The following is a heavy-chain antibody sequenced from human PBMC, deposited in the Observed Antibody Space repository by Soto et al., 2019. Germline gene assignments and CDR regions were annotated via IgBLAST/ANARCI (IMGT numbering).Heavy chain of an antibody. CDR1: GGSFSGYY. CDR2: INHSGST. D-gene: IGHD2-15*01. Sequence: QVQLQQWGAGLLKPSETLSLTCAVYGGSFSGYYWSWIRQPPGKGLEWIGEINHSGSTNYNPSLRSRVTISVDTSKNQFSLKLSSVPAADTAVYYCARGRAVAEHFDYWGQGTLVTVSS. J-gene: IGHJ4*02. V-gene: IGHV4-34*01. CDR3: ARGRAVAEHFDY.